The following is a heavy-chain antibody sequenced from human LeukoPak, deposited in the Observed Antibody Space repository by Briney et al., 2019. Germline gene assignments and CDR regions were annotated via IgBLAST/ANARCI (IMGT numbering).Heavy chain of an antibody. CDR3: LRDNGTSGRGDRYFDY. J-gene: IGHJ4*02. D-gene: IGHD1-1*01. CDR1: GFTFRTYV. Sequence: PGGSLRLSCAASGFTFRTYVINWVRQAPGRGLEWVAVISYDGGNKYYADSVKGRFTISRDNSKNMLYLQMNSLRAEDTAVYYCLRDNGTSGRGDRYFDYWGQGTQVTVSS. V-gene: IGHV3-30-3*01. CDR2: ISYDGGNK.